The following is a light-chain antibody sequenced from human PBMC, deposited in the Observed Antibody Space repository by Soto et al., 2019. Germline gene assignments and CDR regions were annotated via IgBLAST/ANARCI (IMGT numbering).Light chain of an antibody. CDR3: QQYNNLPLIT. J-gene: IGKJ5*01. V-gene: IGKV3-15*01. CDR1: QSVSSN. CDR2: GAS. Sequence: EERATLSCRASQSVSSNLAWYQQKPGQAPRLLIYGASTRATGIPARFSGSGSGTEFTLTISSLQSEDFAVYYCQQYNNLPLIT.